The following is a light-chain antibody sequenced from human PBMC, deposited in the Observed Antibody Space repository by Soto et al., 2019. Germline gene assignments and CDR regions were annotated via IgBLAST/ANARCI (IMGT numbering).Light chain of an antibody. CDR3: LQYGSSMWT. CDR1: QRLSSNY. CDR2: GAS. J-gene: IGKJ1*01. V-gene: IGKV3-20*01. Sequence: EIVMTQSPATLSVSPGERATLSCRASQRLSSNYLAWFQQKPGQAPRLLIYGASSRATGIPDRFSGSGSGTDFTLTIPRLEPEDFAVYYCLQYGSSMWTFGQGTKVDIK.